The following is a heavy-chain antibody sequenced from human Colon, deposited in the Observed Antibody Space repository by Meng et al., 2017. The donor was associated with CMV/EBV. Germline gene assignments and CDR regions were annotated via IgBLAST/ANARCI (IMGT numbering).Heavy chain of an antibody. CDR1: PFNVVNTY. V-gene: IGHV3-66*01. D-gene: IGHD1-26*01. CDR3: ARDKGFLGGTFDY. CDR2: IYSGGPM. Sequence: GGSLRLSCAGSPFNVVNTYMSWVRQAPGKGLEWVALIYSGGPMHYADSVKGRFTVSRDDARDSLYLQLNSLRVEDTALYYCARDKGFLGGTFDYWGQGTLVTVSS. J-gene: IGHJ4*02.